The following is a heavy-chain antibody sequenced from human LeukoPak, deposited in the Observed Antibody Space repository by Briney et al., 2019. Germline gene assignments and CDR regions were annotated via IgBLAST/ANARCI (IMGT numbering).Heavy chain of an antibody. J-gene: IGHJ4*02. CDR1: GYTFTGYY. Sequence: ASVKVSCKASGYTFTGYYMHWVRQAPGQGLEWMGWINPNSGGTNYAQKFQGRVTMTRDTSISTAYMELSRLRSDDTAVYYSARGPYDYGDYFPDYWGQGTLVTVSS. D-gene: IGHD4-17*01. CDR3: ARGPYDYGDYFPDY. CDR2: INPNSGGT. V-gene: IGHV1-2*02.